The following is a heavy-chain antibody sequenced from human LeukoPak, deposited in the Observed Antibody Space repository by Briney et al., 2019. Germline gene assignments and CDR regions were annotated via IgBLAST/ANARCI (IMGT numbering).Heavy chain of an antibody. V-gene: IGHV1-2*02. CDR3: ARAFAAYDYVWGSYRPPYYYYYMDV. Sequence: ASVKVSCKASGYTFTGYYLHWVRQAPGQGLEWMGWISPNSGGTNYAQRFQGRVTMTRDTSINTAYMELSRLRSDDTAVYYCARAFAAYDYVWGSYRPPYYYYYMDVWGKGTTVTVSS. J-gene: IGHJ6*03. CDR2: ISPNSGGT. CDR1: GYTFTGYY. D-gene: IGHD3-16*02.